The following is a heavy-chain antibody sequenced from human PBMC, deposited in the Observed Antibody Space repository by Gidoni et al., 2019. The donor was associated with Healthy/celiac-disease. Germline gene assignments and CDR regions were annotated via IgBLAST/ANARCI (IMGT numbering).Heavy chain of an antibody. V-gene: IGHV4-34*01. J-gene: IGHJ4*02. CDR1: GGSSSGYY. Sequence: QVQLQQWGAGLLKPSETLSLTCAVYGGSSSGYYWSWIRQPPGKGLEWIGEINHSGSTNYNPSLKSRVTISVDTSKNQFSLKLSSVTAADTAVYYCARGYRYSSGWYPFGYWGQGTLVTVSS. D-gene: IGHD6-19*01. CDR3: ARGYRYSSGWYPFGY. CDR2: INHSGST.